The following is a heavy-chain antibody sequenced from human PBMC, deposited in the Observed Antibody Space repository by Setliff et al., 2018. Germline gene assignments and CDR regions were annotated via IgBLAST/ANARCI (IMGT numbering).Heavy chain of an antibody. CDR2: INPSGTT. V-gene: IGHV4-34*01. J-gene: IGHJ4*02. D-gene: IGHD3-16*01. CDR1: GASFSDYY. CDR3: RFWSYVYKNDY. Sequence: SETLSLTCTVYGASFSDYYWGWVRQTPGKGLEWIAEINPSGTTNYIPSLKSRLTISVDTSKRQFSLKLNSVTAADTAVYYCRFWSYVYKNDYWAQGTLVTVSS.